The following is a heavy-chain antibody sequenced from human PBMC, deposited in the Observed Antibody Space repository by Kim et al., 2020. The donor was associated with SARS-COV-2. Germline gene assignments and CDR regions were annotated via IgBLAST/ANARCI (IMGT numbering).Heavy chain of an antibody. D-gene: IGHD1-20*01. V-gene: IGHV3-7*01. CDR1: GFTFSSYW. J-gene: IGHJ3*02. CDR2: IKQDGSEK. CDR3: ARGRRITSDDAFDI. Sequence: GGSLRLSCAASGFTFSSYWMSWVRQAPGKGLEWVANIKQDGSEKYYVDSVKGRFTISRDNAKNSLYLQMNSLRAEDTAVYYCARGRRITSDDAFDIWGQGTMVTSLQ.